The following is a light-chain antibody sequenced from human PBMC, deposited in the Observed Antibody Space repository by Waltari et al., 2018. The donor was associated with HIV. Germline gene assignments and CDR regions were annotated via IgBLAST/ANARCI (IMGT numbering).Light chain of an antibody. CDR2: KAS. J-gene: IGKJ1*01. CDR1: QNINIW. Sequence: DIQMTQSPSTLSASVGDRVTITCRARQNINIWLAWYQRKPGKAPKLLIYKASTLESGGPSKFSGSGSGTEVTLTISSLQPDDFATYYCLQYNSYSWTFGQGTKVEIK. CDR3: LQYNSYSWT. V-gene: IGKV1-5*03.